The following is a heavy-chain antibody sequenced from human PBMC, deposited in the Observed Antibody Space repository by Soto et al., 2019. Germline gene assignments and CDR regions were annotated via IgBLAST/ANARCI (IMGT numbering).Heavy chain of an antibody. Sequence: EGSLRLSCAASRFTFSSYSMNWVRQAPGKGLEWVSYISSSSSTIYYADSVKGRFTISRDNAKNSLYLQMNSLRDEDTAVYYCARDRTIFGVVHYHFDYWGQGTLVTVSS. CDR2: ISSSSSTI. CDR1: RFTFSSYS. D-gene: IGHD3-3*01. V-gene: IGHV3-48*02. CDR3: ARDRTIFGVVHYHFDY. J-gene: IGHJ4*02.